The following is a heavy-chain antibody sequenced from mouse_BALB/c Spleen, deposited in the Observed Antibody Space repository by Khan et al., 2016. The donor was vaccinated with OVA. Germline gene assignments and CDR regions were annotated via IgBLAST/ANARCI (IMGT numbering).Heavy chain of an antibody. CDR1: GDSITSGY. Sequence: EVELVESGPSLVKPSQTLSLTCSVTGDSITSGYWSWIRKFPGNKLEYMGYMIYSGNTYYNPSLKSRISITRHTSKTQYYLQLNSVTTEDTATYYCARSTYRYAFAYWGQGTLVTVSA. D-gene: IGHD2-14*01. CDR2: MIYSGNT. J-gene: IGHJ3*01. CDR3: ARSTYRYAFAY. V-gene: IGHV3-8*02.